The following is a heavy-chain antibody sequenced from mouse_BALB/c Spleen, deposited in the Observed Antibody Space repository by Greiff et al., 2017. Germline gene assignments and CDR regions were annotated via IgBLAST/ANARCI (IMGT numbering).Heavy chain of an antibody. CDR1: GYTFTSYW. V-gene: IGHV1S127*01. Sequence: QLQQPGAELVKPGASVKMSCKASGYTFTSYWMHWVKQRPGQGLEWIGTIDPSDSYTSYNQKFKGKATLTVDTSSSTAYMQLSSLTSEDSAVYYCTRERGYDVEAMDYWGQGTSVTVSS. J-gene: IGHJ4*01. D-gene: IGHD2-14*01. CDR2: IDPSDSYT. CDR3: TRERGYDVEAMDY.